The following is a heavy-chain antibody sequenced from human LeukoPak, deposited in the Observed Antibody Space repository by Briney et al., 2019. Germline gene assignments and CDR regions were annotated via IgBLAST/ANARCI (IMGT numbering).Heavy chain of an antibody. CDR1: GGSVSSGSYY. J-gene: IGHJ4*02. CDR3: ASGITIFGVAL. D-gene: IGHD3-3*01. Sequence: SETLSLTCTVSGGSVSSGSYYWSWIRQPPGKGLEWIGYIYYSGSTNYNPSLKSRVTISVDTSKNQFSLKLSSVTAADTAVYYCASGITIFGVALWGQGTLVTVSS. CDR2: IYYSGST. V-gene: IGHV4-61*01.